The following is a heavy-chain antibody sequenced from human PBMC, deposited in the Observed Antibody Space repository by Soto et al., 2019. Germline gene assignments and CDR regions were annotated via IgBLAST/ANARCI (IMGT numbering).Heavy chain of an antibody. CDR1: GLTFSTYS. V-gene: IGHV3-21*01. D-gene: IGHD4-4*01. J-gene: IGHJ4*02. CDR2: ISGSGNYT. CDR3: AREGINNYNEYYFDS. Sequence: LRLSCAASGLTFSTYSMNCVLQAPVKGLEWVSSISGSGNYTHYADFLRGRFAISRDNAKTSLYLQMNSLRAEDTAVYYCAREGINNYNEYYFDSWGQGTVVTVSS.